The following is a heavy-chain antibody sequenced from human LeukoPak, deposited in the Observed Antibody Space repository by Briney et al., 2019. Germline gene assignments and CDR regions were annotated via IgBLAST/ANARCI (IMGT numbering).Heavy chain of an antibody. CDR1: GFTFSTYG. V-gene: IGHV3-33*01. CDR3: ARVRWGGLYYFDY. D-gene: IGHD3-16*01. J-gene: IGHJ4*02. CDR2: IWYDGSNK. Sequence: GGSLRLSCAASGFTFSTYGMHWVRQAPGKGLEWVAFIWYDGSNKYFADSVKGRFTISRDNAKNTLYLQMNSLRAEDTAVYYCARVRWGGLYYFDYWGQGTLVTVSS.